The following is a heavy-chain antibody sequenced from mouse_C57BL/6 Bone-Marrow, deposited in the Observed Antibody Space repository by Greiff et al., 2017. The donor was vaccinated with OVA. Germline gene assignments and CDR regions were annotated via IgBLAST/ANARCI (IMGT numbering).Heavy chain of an antibody. Sequence: QVQLQQPGAELVRPGSSVKLSCKASGYTFTSYWMHWVKQRPIQGLEWIGNIDPSDSETHYNQKFKDKATLTVDKSSSTAYMQRSSLTSEDSAVYYCARRGGKRYCDVGGTGTTVTVSS. D-gene: IGHD2-1*01. J-gene: IGHJ1*03. CDR2: IDPSDSET. V-gene: IGHV1-52*01. CDR3: ARRGGKRYCDV. CDR1: GYTFTSYW.